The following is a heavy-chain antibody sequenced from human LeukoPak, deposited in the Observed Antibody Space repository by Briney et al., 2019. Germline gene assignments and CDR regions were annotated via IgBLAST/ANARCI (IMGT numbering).Heavy chain of an antibody. D-gene: IGHD3-10*01. CDR3: ARGGGRMVRGVPRWFDP. V-gene: IGHV4-34*01. Sequence: SETLSLTWAVYGGSFSGYYWSWIRQPPGKGLEWIGEINHSGSTNYNPSLKSRVTISVDTSKNQFSLKLSSVTAADTAVYYCARGGGRMVRGVPRWFDPWGQGTLVTVSS. CDR2: INHSGST. CDR1: GGSFSGYY. J-gene: IGHJ5*02.